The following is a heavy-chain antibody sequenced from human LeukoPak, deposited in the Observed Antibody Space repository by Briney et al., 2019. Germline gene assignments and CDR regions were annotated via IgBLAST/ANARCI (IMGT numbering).Heavy chain of an antibody. V-gene: IGHV3-23*01. D-gene: IGHD6-13*01. CDR3: AKDIEAAGAGGDY. CDR1: RFYISTYD. CDR2: ISGSGGST. J-gene: IGHJ4*02. Sequence: LPGGSLRLSCTASRFYISTYDMNWVRQAPGKGLEWVSAISGSGGSTYYADSVKGRFTISRDNSKNTLYLQMNSLRAEDTAVYYCAKDIEAAGAGGDYWGQGTLVTVSS.